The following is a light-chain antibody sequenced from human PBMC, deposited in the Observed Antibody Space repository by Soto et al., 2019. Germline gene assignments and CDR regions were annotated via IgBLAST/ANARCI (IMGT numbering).Light chain of an antibody. CDR1: SSDVGGYNY. CDR3: SSFAGNNNCV. CDR2: EVS. Sequence: QSALTQPPSASGSPGQSVTISCTGTSSDVGGYNYVSWYQQHPGKAPKLMIYEVSKRPSGVPDRFSGSKSGNTASLTVSGPQAEDEADYYCSSFAGNNNCVFGPGTKVTVL. V-gene: IGLV2-8*01. J-gene: IGLJ1*01.